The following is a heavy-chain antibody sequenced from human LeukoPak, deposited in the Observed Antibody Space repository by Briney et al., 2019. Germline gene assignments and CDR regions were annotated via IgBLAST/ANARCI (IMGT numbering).Heavy chain of an antibody. V-gene: IGHV3-74*01. Sequence: PGGSLRLSCAASGFLFSSYGMNWVRQAPGKGLKWVSRINPDGSTTTYADSVKGRFTISRDNAKNTVYLQMNSLRAEDTALYHCVRVLSGSWDWFDPWGQGTLVTVSS. J-gene: IGHJ5*02. CDR2: INPDGSTT. D-gene: IGHD3-22*01. CDR1: GFLFSSYG. CDR3: VRVLSGSWDWFDP.